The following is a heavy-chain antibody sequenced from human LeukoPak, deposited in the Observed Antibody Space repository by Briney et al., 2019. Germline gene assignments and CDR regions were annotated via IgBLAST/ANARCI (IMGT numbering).Heavy chain of an antibody. D-gene: IGHD6-6*01. V-gene: IGHV3-21*01. CDR1: GFTFSSYS. Sequence: GGSLRLSCAASGFTFSSYSMNWVRQAPGKGLEWVSSISSSSSYIYYADSVEGRFTISRDNAKNSLYLQMNSLRAEDTAVYYCARGFGSSSSGFDYWGQGTLVTVSS. J-gene: IGHJ4*02. CDR3: ARGFGSSSSGFDY. CDR2: ISSSSSYI.